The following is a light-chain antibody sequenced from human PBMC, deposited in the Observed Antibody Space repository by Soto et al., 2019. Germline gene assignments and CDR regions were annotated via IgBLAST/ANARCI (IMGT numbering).Light chain of an antibody. J-gene: IGKJ1*01. CDR3: QQYGSSPRT. V-gene: IGKV3-20*01. CDR1: QSVTSSY. Sequence: EIVLTQSPGTLSLSPGERAILSCRASQSVTSSYLAWYQQKPGQAPRPLIYGASSRATGIPDRFSGSGSGTDFTLTISSLEPEDFAVYYCQQYGSSPRTFGQGTKVEVK. CDR2: GAS.